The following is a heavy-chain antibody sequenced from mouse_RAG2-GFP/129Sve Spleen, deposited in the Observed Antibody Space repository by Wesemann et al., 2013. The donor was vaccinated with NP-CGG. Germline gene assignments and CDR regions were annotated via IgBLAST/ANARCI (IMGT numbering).Heavy chain of an antibody. D-gene: IGHD1-1*01. Sequence: EVQLQQSGPELVKPGASVKISCKASGYTFTDYYMNWVKQSHGKSLEWIGLVNPNNGGTSYNQKFKGKATLTVDKSSSTAYMELRSLTSEDSAVYYCAREGYYGPWFAYWGQGTLVTVSA. J-gene: IGHJ3*01. V-gene: IGHV1-26*01. CDR1: GYTFTDYY. CDR2: VNPNNGGT. CDR3: AREGYYGPWFAY.